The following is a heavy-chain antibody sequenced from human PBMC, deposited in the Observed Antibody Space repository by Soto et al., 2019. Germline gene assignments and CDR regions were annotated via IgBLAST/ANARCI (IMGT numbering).Heavy chain of an antibody. Sequence: APVKVSCKASGPTFTSYGISSPQQAPGQGLEWMGWISVYNGNTNYAQKLQGRVTMTTDTSTSTAYMEMRSLRVEDTAISYCAKDWVGGSNNYQLDYWGQGTAVTTSS. J-gene: IGHJ4*02. D-gene: IGHD1-26*01. CDR3: AKDWVGGSNNYQLDY. V-gene: IGHV1-18*04. CDR1: GPTFTSYG. CDR2: ISVYNGNT.